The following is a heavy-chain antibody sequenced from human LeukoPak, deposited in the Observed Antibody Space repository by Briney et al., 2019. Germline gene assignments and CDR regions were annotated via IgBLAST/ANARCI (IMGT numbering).Heavy chain of an antibody. Sequence: GSLRLSSAASGFPFSSFGMHWVRPAPGKGLGWVAFIRYDGSNKYYADSAKGRFTFSRDNSKNTLYLQMNNLRTEDTTVDYCAKDVRRMFDYWGQGTLVTVSS. J-gene: IGHJ4*02. D-gene: IGHD3-10*02. CDR2: IRYDGSNK. V-gene: IGHV3-30*02. CDR1: GFPFSSFG. CDR3: AKDVRRMFDY.